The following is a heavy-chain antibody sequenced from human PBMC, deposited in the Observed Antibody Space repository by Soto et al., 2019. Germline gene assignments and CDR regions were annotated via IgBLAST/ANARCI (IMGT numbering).Heavy chain of an antibody. CDR3: ATAPTPTTSTPYDKDI. J-gene: IGHJ6*02. Sequence: SVKVSCKACGGTFSSYAISWVRQAPGQGLEWMGGIIRIFGTANYAQKFQGRVTITADESTSTAYMELSSQRSEDTAVYYCATAPTPTTSTPYDKDIWAQGTTVTVS. CDR2: IIRIFGTA. V-gene: IGHV1-69*13. D-gene: IGHD1-7*01. CDR1: GGTFSSYA.